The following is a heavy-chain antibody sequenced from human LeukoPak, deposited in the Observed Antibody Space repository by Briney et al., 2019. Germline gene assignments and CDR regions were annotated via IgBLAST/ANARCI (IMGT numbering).Heavy chain of an antibody. CDR2: IYSGGST. J-gene: IGHJ4*02. Sequence: GGSLRLSCAASGFTVSSNYMSAVRQAPGKGLEWVSVIYSGGSTYYADSVKGRFTISRDNSKNTLYLQMNSLRAEDTAVYYCARDVESSSPLPLGYWGQGTLVTVSS. D-gene: IGHD6-6*01. CDR3: ARDVESSSPLPLGY. V-gene: IGHV3-66*02. CDR1: GFTVSSNY.